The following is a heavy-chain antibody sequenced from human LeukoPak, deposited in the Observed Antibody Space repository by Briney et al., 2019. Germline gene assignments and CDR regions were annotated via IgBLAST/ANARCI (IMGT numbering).Heavy chain of an antibody. J-gene: IGHJ4*02. CDR3: AYGDYETHFDY. V-gene: IGHV4-59*01. D-gene: IGHD4-17*01. CDR2: IYYSGST. CDR1: GGSISSYY. Sequence: SETLSLTCTVSGGSISSYYWSWIRQPPGKGLEWIGYIYYSGSTNYNPSLKSRVTISVDTSKNQFSLKLSSVTAADTAVYSCAYGDYETHFDYWGQGTLVTVSS.